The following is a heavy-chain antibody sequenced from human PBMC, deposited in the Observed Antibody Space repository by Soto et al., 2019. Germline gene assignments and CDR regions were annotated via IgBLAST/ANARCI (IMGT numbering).Heavy chain of an antibody. CDR3: ARVKYSSNYDVLDM. J-gene: IGHJ3*02. CDR1: GFRLSAYW. CDR2: ISPDGNQR. D-gene: IGHD4-4*01. Sequence: EVQLVESGGGSVQPGESLRLSCEASGFRLSAYWVDWVRQAPGKGLEGVGNISPDGNQRYYVDSMKGRFTISRDNAKNSVYLQMDSLGVEDTAVYYCARVKYSSNYDVLDMWGRGTGVTVSA. V-gene: IGHV3-7*01.